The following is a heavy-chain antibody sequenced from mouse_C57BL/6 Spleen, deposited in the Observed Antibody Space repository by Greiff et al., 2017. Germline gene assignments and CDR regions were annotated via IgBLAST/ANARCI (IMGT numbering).Heavy chain of an antibody. D-gene: IGHD1-1*01. CDR3: ARGPLGSSYNYFDY. CDR2: INPYNGGT. V-gene: IGHV1-19*01. J-gene: IGHJ2*01. CDR1: GYTFTDYY. Sequence: VHVKQSGPVLVKPGASVKMSCKASGYTFTDYYMNWVKQSHGKSLEWIGVINPYNGGTSYNQKFKGKATLTVDKSSSTAYMELNSLTSEDSAVYYCARGPLGSSYNYFDYWGQGTTLTVSS.